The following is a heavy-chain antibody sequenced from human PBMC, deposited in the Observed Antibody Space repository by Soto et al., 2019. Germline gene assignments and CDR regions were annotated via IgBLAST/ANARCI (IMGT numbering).Heavy chain of an antibody. CDR1: GSSITMLSFS. Sequence: SDILSHTVTASGSSITMLSFSCEWIRQPPGKPPASIGTMSYSGNTYYTPSLQSRVTIYVDTSKNQLSMRLSSVTAADTAVYCCARLAGNSADYYYGMDVWGRGTTVTV. J-gene: IGHJ6*02. CDR2: MSYSGNT. D-gene: IGHD6-19*01. V-gene: IGHV4-39*01. CDR3: ARLAGNSADYYYGMDV.